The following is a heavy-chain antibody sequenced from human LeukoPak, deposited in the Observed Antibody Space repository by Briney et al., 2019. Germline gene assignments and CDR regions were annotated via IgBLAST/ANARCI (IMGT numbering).Heavy chain of an antibody. CDR1: GDSLSSSNNY. CDR2: FRYGGST. Sequence: SATLSLICTVSGDSLSSSNNYWSWIRQPPGTGLEWLGAFRYGGSTYSTPSLKSRVIISVDTSKNQFSLKLRSVTASDTAAYYCSRRTSNPVGAIDYWGQGTLVTVSS. D-gene: IGHD3-3*01. CDR3: SRRTSNPVGAIDY. J-gene: IGHJ4*02. V-gene: IGHV4-39*01.